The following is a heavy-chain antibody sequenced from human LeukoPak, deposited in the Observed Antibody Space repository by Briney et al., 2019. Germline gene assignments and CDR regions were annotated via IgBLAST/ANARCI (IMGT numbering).Heavy chain of an antibody. D-gene: IGHD3-10*01. CDR3: AKEGYGSGSYYYYYYMDV. CDR2: IRYDGSNK. CDR1: GFTFSSYG. J-gene: IGHJ6*03. Sequence: PGGSLRLSCAASGFTFSSYGMHWVRQAPGKGLEWVAFIRYDGSNKYYADSVKGRFTISRDNSKNTLYLQMNSLRAEDTAVYYCAKEGYGSGSYYYYYYMDVWGKGTTVTISS. V-gene: IGHV3-30*02.